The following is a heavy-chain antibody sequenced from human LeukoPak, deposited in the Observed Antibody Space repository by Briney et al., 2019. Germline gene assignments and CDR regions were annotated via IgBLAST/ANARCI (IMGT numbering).Heavy chain of an antibody. CDR1: GGSISSGGYY. CDR2: IYYGGST. V-gene: IGHV4-61*08. D-gene: IGHD3-22*01. CDR3: ARARLDSSGRFDY. Sequence: PSETLSLTCTVSGGSISSGGYYWGWIRQHPGKGLEWIGYIYYGGSTDYNPSLKSRVTISKDTSKTQFSLRLSSVTAADTAVYYCARARLDSSGRFDYWGQGTLVTVSS. J-gene: IGHJ4*02.